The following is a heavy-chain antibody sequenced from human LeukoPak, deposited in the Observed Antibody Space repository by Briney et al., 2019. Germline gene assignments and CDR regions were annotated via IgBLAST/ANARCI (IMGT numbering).Heavy chain of an antibody. D-gene: IGHD3-10*01. J-gene: IGHJ3*02. V-gene: IGHV3-33*01. Sequence: PGRSLRLSCAASGFTFSSYGMHWVRQAPGKGLEWVAVIWYDGSNEYYADSVKGRFTISRDNYKNTLYLQMNSLRAEDTAVYYCHGSGSYRAFDIWGQGTMVTVSS. CDR2: IWYDGSNE. CDR3: HGSGSYRAFDI. CDR1: GFTFSSYG.